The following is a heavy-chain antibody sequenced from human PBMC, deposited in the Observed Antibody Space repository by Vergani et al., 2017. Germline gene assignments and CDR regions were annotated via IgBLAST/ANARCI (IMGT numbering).Heavy chain of an antibody. Sequence: QVQLVESGGGLVKPGGSLRLSCAASGFTFSDYYMSWIRQAPGKGLEWVSYISSSSSYTNYADSVKGRFTISRDNAKNSLYLQMNSLRAEDTAVYYCAGAAAGTYIIDYWGQGTLVTVSS. J-gene: IGHJ4*02. CDR2: ISSSSSYT. V-gene: IGHV3-11*05. CDR1: GFTFSDYY. D-gene: IGHD6-13*01. CDR3: AGAAAGTYIIDY.